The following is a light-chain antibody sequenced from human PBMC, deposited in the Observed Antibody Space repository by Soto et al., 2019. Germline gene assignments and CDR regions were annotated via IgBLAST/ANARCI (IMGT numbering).Light chain of an antibody. Sequence: MTQSPATLSLSPGESATLSCRASERVSTNLAWYQQTPGQAPRLLIYSASRRPTDIPVRFSGSGSGAEFTLTISSLQSEDFAIYYCQQYNNLPPTFGQGTKVDIK. J-gene: IGKJ1*01. CDR3: QQYNNLPPT. V-gene: IGKV3-15*01. CDR2: SAS. CDR1: ERVSTN.